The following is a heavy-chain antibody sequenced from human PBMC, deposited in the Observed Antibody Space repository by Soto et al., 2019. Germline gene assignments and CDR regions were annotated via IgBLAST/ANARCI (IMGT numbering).Heavy chain of an antibody. CDR3: ARTSQTYGSGINYYGMDV. CDR2: IIPIFGTA. V-gene: IGHV1-69*13. CDR1: GGTFSSYA. J-gene: IGHJ6*02. D-gene: IGHD3-10*01. Sequence: SVKVSCKASGGTFSSYAISWVRQAPGQGLEWMGGIIPIFGTANYAQKFQGRVTITADESTSTAYMELSSLRSEDTAVYYCARTSQTYGSGINYYGMDVWGQGTTVTVSS.